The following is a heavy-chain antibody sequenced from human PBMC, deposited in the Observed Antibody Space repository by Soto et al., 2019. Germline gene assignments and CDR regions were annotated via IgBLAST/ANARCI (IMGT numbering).Heavy chain of an antibody. J-gene: IGHJ6*02. CDR3: TRCGIRYHSIGYSLGIDGMGV. V-gene: IGHV1-69*12. D-gene: IGHD3-22*01. CDR2: TIPMFGTT. Sequence: QVQLVQSGAEVKKPESSVRVSCKASGGTFNSYAITWVRQAPGQGLEWMGGTIPMFGTTNYAEKFQGRVTISADASTTTAYMEVRSPRSEDTAVYYCTRCGIRYHSIGYSLGIDGMGVGGQGTTVIVSS. CDR1: GGTFNSYA.